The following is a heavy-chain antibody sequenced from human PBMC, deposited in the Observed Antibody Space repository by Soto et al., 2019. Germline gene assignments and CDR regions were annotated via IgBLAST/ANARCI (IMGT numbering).Heavy chain of an antibody. Sequence: EVQLLESGGGLVKPGGSLRISCVASGFTLSNYAMSWVRKAPGKGLEWVSVIDGDGSAKFADSVKGRLNVSRDNSKNTLYLQMDSLRAEDTAIYYCAKDAVIYNVIYDPFDIWGRGTMVTVSS. J-gene: IGHJ3*02. CDR1: GFTLSNYA. V-gene: IGHV3-23*01. D-gene: IGHD1-1*01. CDR2: IDGDGSA. CDR3: AKDAVIYNVIYDPFDI.